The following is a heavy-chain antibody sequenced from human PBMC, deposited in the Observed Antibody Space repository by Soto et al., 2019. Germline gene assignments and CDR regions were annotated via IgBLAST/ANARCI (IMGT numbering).Heavy chain of an antibody. CDR1: GFSFRSFG. Sequence: QVQLVESGGGVVQPGGSLRLSCEVSGFSFRSFGMHWVRQAPGKGLEWVTVISHEGSYKHYADSVKGRFTISRDDSKNTLYLQMNSLRAEDTAVYYCARDQYGDYYFDYWGQGTLVTVSS. D-gene: IGHD4-17*01. CDR3: ARDQYGDYYFDY. CDR2: ISHEGSYK. J-gene: IGHJ4*02. V-gene: IGHV3-30*03.